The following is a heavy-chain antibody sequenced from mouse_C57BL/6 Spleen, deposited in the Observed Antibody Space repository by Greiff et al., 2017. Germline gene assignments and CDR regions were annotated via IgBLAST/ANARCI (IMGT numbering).Heavy chain of an antibody. CDR2: IRNKANNHAT. CDR3: TSLGLYFDY. Sequence: DVKLVESGGGLVQPGGSMKLSCAASGFTFSDAWMDWVRQSPEKGLESVAEIRNKANNHATYYAGSVKGRFTISRDDSKSSVYLQMNSLRAEDTGIYYCTSLGLYFDYWGQGTTLTVSS. CDR1: GFTFSDAW. D-gene: IGHD4-1*01. J-gene: IGHJ2*01. V-gene: IGHV6-6*01.